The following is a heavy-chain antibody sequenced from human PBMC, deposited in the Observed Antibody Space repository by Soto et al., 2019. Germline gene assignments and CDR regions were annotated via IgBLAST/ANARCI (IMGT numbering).Heavy chain of an antibody. D-gene: IGHD4-4*01. CDR1: GYSFTSYW. CDR2: IDPSDSYT. V-gene: IGHV5-10-1*01. Sequence: GESLKISCKGSGYSFTSYWISWVRQMPGKGLEWMGRIDPSDSYTNYSPSFQGHVTISADKSISTAYLQWSSLKASDTAMYYCARHQYNSNLFDYWGQGTLVTAPQ. J-gene: IGHJ4*02. CDR3: ARHQYNSNLFDY.